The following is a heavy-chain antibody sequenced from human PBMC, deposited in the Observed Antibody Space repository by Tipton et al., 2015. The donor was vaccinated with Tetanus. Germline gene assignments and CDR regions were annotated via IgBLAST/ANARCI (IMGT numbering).Heavy chain of an antibody. CDR1: GGSISDKKYY. V-gene: IGHV4-39*01. CDR3: ARHLYGYWFDP. Sequence: TLSLTCAVYGGSISDKKYYWGWIRQPPGRGLEWIASIYFEGSTYYSPSLKSRVTIAVDRSQNVFSLNLTSVTAADTAVYYCARHLYGYWFDPWGQGALVTVSS. D-gene: IGHD3-10*01. CDR2: IYFEGST. J-gene: IGHJ5*02.